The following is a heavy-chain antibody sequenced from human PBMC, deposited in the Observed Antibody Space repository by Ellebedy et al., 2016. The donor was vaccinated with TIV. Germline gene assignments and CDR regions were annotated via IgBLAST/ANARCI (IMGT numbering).Heavy chain of an antibody. Sequence: GESLKISCAASGFTFSSYWMHWVRQAPGKGLVWVSRINSDGSSTSYADSVKGRFTISRDNAKNTLYLQMNSLRAEDTAVYYCASESEYSSSWYDSPNYYYGMDVWGQGTTVTVSS. CDR1: GFTFSSYW. CDR2: INSDGSST. V-gene: IGHV3-74*01. J-gene: IGHJ6*02. CDR3: ASESEYSSSWYDSPNYYYGMDV. D-gene: IGHD6-13*01.